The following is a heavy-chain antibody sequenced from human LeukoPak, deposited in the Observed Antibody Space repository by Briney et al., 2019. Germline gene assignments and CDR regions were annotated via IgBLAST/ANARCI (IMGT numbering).Heavy chain of an antibody. V-gene: IGHV1-69*13. CDR3: ARGKLGCSYCFDY. Sequence: GASVKVSCKASGGTFSSYAISWVRQAPGQGLEWMGGIIPILGTANYAQKFQGRVTITADESTSTAYMELSSLRSEDTAVCYCARGKLGCSYCFDYWGQGTLVTVSS. CDR1: GGTFSSYA. J-gene: IGHJ4*02. CDR2: IIPILGTA. D-gene: IGHD4/OR15-4a*01.